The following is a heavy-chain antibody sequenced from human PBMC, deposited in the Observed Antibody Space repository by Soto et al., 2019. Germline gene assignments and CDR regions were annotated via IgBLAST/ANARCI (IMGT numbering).Heavy chain of an antibody. D-gene: IGHD6-13*01. J-gene: IGHJ4*02. Sequence: ASVKGSRKASGGTFRSYTISWGRQAPGQGLEWMGRIIPILGIANYAQKFQGRVTITADKSTSTAYMELSSLRSEDTAVYYCARDVIAAAGLVWGQGTLVTFSS. CDR1: GGTFRSYT. CDR2: IIPILGIA. V-gene: IGHV1-69*04. CDR3: ARDVIAAAGLV.